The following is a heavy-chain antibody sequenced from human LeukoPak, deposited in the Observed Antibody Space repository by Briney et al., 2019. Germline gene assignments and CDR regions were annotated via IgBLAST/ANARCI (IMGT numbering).Heavy chain of an antibody. CDR2: ISAYNGNT. J-gene: IGHJ3*02. CDR1: GYTFTSYG. CDR3: ARGSNNWNVDTFDI. Sequence: ASVKVSCKASGYTFTSYGISWVRQAPGQGLEWMGWISAYNGNTHYAQKLQGRVTMTTDTSTSTVYMELRSLRSDDTAVYYCARGSNNWNVDTFDIWGQGTMVTVSS. V-gene: IGHV1-18*01. D-gene: IGHD1-20*01.